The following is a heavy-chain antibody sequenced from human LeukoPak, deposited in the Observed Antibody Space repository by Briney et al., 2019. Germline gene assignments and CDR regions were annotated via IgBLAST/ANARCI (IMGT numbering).Heavy chain of an antibody. Sequence: PGGSLRLSCAASGFTFSSYAMSWVRQAPGKGLEWVSAISGSGGGTYYADSVKGRFTISRDNSKNTLYLQMNSLRAEDTAVYYCAKARYDFWSGTDYWGQGTLVTVSS. J-gene: IGHJ4*02. D-gene: IGHD3-3*01. CDR1: GFTFSSYA. CDR2: ISGSGGGT. V-gene: IGHV3-23*01. CDR3: AKARYDFWSGTDY.